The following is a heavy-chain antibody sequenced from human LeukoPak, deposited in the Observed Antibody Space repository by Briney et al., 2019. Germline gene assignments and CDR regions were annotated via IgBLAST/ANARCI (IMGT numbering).Heavy chain of an antibody. CDR2: IYYSGST. V-gene: IGHV4-59*01. J-gene: IGHJ4*02. CDR1: GGSISSYY. CDR3: ARSYYDSSGYFLRWATQFDY. Sequence: SETLSLTCTVSGGSISSYYWSWIRQPPGKGLEWIGYIYYSGSTNYNPSLKSRVTISVDTSKNQFSLKLSSVTAADTAVYYCARSYYDSSGYFLRWATQFDYWGQGTLVTVSS. D-gene: IGHD3-22*01.